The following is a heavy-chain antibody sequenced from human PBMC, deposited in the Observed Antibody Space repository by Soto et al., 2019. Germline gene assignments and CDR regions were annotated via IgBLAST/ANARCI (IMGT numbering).Heavy chain of an antibody. V-gene: IGHV3-23*01. J-gene: IGHJ5*02. Sequence: GGSLRLSCAASGFTFSSYAMSWVRQAPGKGLEWVSAISGSGGSTYYADSVKGRFIISRDNSKNTLYLQMNSLRAEDTAVYYCAKDALGDYDILTGYYLNWFDPWGQGTLVTVSS. CDR2: ISGSGGST. CDR1: GFTFSSYA. CDR3: AKDALGDYDILTGYYLNWFDP. D-gene: IGHD3-9*01.